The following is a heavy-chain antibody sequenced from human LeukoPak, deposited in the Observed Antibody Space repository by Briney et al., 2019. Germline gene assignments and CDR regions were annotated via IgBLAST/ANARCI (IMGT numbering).Heavy chain of an antibody. CDR1: GYTFTIYD. D-gene: IGHD2-2*01. J-gene: IGHJ4*02. CDR3: AKDYCSSTTCYYNY. CDR2: TNPNSGNT. Sequence: ASVKVSFRASGYTFTIYDISWVRQASGQGLEWMGWTNPNSGNTGYAQKFQGRVTMTRNTSISTAYMELSSLRSEDTAVYYCAKDYCSSTTCYYNYWGQGTLVTVSS. V-gene: IGHV1-8*01.